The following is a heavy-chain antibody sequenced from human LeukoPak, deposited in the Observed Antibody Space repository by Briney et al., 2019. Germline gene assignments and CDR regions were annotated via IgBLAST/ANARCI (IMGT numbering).Heavy chain of an antibody. D-gene: IGHD4-17*01. CDR3: ASHDYEAFDI. V-gene: IGHV3-48*01. J-gene: IGHJ3*02. CDR2: ISSSSSTI. Sequence: GGSPRLSCAASGFTFSSYSMNWVRQAPGKGLEWVSYISSSSSTIYYADSVKGRFTTSRDNAKNSLYLQMNSLRAEDTAVYYCASHDYEAFDIWGQGTMVTVSS. CDR1: GFTFSSYS.